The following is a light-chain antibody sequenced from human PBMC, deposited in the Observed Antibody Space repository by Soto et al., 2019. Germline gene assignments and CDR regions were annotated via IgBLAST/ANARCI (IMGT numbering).Light chain of an antibody. CDR2: KAS. CDR1: QSISSW. V-gene: IGKV1-5*03. J-gene: IGKJ2*01. CDR3: QQYNSCLYT. Sequence: DIQMTQSPSTLSASVGDRVTITCRASQSISSWLAWYQQKPGKAPKLLIYKASSLESGVPSRFSGSGSGTEFTLTISSLQPDDFATYYCQQYNSCLYTFGQETKVDIK.